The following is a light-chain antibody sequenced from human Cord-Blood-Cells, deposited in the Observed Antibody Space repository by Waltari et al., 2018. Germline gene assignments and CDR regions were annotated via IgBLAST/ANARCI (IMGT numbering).Light chain of an antibody. CDR3: LLYYGGAQLV. J-gene: IGLJ3*02. V-gene: IGLV7-43*01. CDR1: TGAVTSAYY. CDR2: STS. Sequence: QTAVPQAPSLPLSPVATVTLTSASSTGAVTSAYYPHWFQQKPGQAPRALNYSTSNKPSGTPARFSGSLLGGKAALTLSGVQPEDEAEYYCLLYYGGAQLVFGGGTKLTVL.